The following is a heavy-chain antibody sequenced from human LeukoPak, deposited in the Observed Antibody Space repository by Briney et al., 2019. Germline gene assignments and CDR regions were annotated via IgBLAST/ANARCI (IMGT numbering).Heavy chain of an antibody. CDR2: FDPEYVET. CDR1: GYTLTESS. J-gene: IGHJ2*01. D-gene: IGHD5-24*01. CDR3: VSDRSDGGYAESNGYPTFDL. Sequence: ASVKVSCKVSGYTLTESSIHWVRQTPGEGFEWMGGFDPEYVETTYAQKFRGRVTMTEDTSTDTAYMELINLRSDDTAVYYCVSDRSDGGYAESNGYPTFDLWGRGTLVTVSS. V-gene: IGHV1-24*01.